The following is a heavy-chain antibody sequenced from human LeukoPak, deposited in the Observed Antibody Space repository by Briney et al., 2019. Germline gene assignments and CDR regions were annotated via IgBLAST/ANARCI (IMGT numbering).Heavy chain of an antibody. D-gene: IGHD2-2*01. J-gene: IGHJ6*03. CDR3: ARGVGGYCSSTSCPYYYYYYMDV. CDR1: GYTFTGYY. CDR2: INPNSGGT. V-gene: IGHV1-2*02. Sequence: ASVKVSCKASGYTFTGYYMHWVRQAPGQGLEWMGWINPNSGGTNYAQKFQGRVTMTRDTSISTAYMELSRLRSDDTAVYYCARGVGGYCSSTSCPYYYYYYMDVWGKGTTVTVSS.